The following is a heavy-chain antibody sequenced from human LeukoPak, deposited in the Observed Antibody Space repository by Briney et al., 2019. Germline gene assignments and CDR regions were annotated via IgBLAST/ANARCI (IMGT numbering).Heavy chain of an antibody. J-gene: IGHJ3*02. V-gene: IGHV1-2*06. CDR2: INPSSGGT. CDR1: GYTFTVYY. CDR3: ARAGWTDAFDI. D-gene: IGHD3/OR15-3a*01. Sequence: PGASVKVSCKASGYTFTVYYIHWVRQAPGQGLEWMGRINPSSGGTDYAQKFQGRVTMTRDTSISTAYMELSRLRSDDTAVYYCARAGWTDAFDIWGQGTMVTVSS.